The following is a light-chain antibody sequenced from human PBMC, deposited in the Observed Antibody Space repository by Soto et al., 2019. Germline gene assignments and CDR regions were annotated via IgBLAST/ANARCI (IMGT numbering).Light chain of an antibody. J-gene: IGLJ3*02. CDR2: SSD. CDR3: VAWDDSLNAWA. V-gene: IGLV1-44*01. CDR1: SSNIGRNT. Sequence: QPVLTQPPSASGTPGQRVTISCSGSSSNIGRNTVKWYRQLPGTAPKLLIGSSDQRPSGVPDRFSGSQSGTSASLAISGLQSEDEADYICVAWDDSLNAWAFGGGTKLTVL.